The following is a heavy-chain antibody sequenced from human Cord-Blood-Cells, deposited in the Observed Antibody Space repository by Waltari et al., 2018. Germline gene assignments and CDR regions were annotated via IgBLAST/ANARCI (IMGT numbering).Heavy chain of an antibody. D-gene: IGHD5-12*01. CDR1: GGSFSGYY. J-gene: IGHJ4*02. CDR2: INHSGST. Sequence: QVQLQQWGAGLLKPSETLSPTCAVHGGSFSGYYWRRIRQHPGKGLVWIGEINHSGSTNYNPSLKSRVTISVDTSKNQFSLKLSSVTAADTALYYCARGPAQRDGYNDYWGQGTLVTVSS. V-gene: IGHV4-34*01. CDR3: ARGPAQRDGYNDY.